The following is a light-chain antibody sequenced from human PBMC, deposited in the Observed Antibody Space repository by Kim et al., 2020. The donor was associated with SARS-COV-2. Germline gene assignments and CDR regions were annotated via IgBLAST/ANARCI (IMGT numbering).Light chain of an antibody. V-gene: IGLV10-54*01. CDR1: KHNVGYQG. Sequence: QTARLTGSGTKHNVGYQGAAWLQQHQGHPPKLLFYRTNNRPSGISERFSASRSGNTASLTITGLQPDDEADYYCSAWDSSLSAVIFGGGTQLTVL. J-gene: IGLJ2*01. CDR3: SAWDSSLSAVI. CDR2: RTN.